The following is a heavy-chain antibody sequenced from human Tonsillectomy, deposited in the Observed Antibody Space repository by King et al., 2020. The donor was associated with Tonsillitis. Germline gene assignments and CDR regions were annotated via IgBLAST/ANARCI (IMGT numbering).Heavy chain of an antibody. CDR1: GGSIVETSYY. Sequence: LQLQESGTGLVQPWETLFLDCTVSGGSIVETSYYWGWFRQPPGKGLGWLGHVYYNGRAYYNPSLRRRVTISVDTPRKQFSLRLTSLTAADTAVFYCAGTELFYSGGFSGRWFHEYGFDTWVQGSMVVVSA. CDR2: VYYNGRA. J-gene: IGHJ3*02. D-gene: IGHD5-12*01. V-gene: IGHV4-39*01. CDR3: AGTELFYSGGFSGRWFHEYGFDT.